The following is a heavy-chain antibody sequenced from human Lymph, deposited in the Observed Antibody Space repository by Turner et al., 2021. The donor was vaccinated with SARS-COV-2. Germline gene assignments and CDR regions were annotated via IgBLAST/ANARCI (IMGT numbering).Heavy chain of an antibody. CDR2: VSYDGINK. Sequence: QVQLVESGGGVVQPGRSLRLSCAASGFTFSSYAMNWVRQAPGKGLECVAVVSYDGINKYYADSVKGRFTISRDNSKNTLYLQMNSLRTEDTAVYYCARTHSGNYLSAFDSWVQGTLVTVSS. V-gene: IGHV3-30-3*01. CDR1: GFTFSSYA. CDR3: ARTHSGNYLSAFDS. J-gene: IGHJ4*02. D-gene: IGHD1-26*01.